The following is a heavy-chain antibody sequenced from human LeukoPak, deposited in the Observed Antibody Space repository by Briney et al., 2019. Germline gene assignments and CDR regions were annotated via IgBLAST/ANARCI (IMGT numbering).Heavy chain of an antibody. CDR3: ARIRYYDFWSGYFPTYYYYMDV. Sequence: GASVKVSCKASGYTFTGYYMHWVRQAPGQGLEWMGWINPNSGGTNYAQKFQGRVTMTRDTSISTAYMELSRLRSDDTAVYYCARIRYYDFWSGYFPTYYYYMDVWGKGTTVTVSS. J-gene: IGHJ6*03. D-gene: IGHD3-3*01. V-gene: IGHV1-2*02. CDR2: INPNSGGT. CDR1: GYTFTGYY.